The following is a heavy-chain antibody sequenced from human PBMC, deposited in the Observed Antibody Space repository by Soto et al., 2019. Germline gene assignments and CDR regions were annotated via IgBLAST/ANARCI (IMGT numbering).Heavy chain of an antibody. CDR1: AFTFSAHN. CDR3: VRDGGIAARHYYGMDV. Sequence: EAQLVESGGGLVQPGGSLRLSCAAYAFTFSAHNMVWVRQAPGKGLEWVGRSRNKANNYTTEYAASVKGRFTISRDDSKNSLYLQMNSLKTEDTAVYYCVRDGGIAARHYYGMDVWGQGTTVTVSS. CDR2: SRNKANNYTT. V-gene: IGHV3-72*01. D-gene: IGHD6-6*01. J-gene: IGHJ6*02.